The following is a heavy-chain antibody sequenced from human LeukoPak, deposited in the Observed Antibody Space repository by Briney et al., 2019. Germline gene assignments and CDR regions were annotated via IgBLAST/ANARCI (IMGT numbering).Heavy chain of an antibody. Sequence: PGGSLRLSCAASGFTFVAYSMHWVRQAPGKGLEWVAVMSYDEAKKYYADSVKGRVTDSRDNSKNTLYLEMDSLTEDDTAVYFCARDEEAGGLDVWGQGITVTVSS. CDR3: ARDEEAGGLDV. CDR2: MSYDEAKK. D-gene: IGHD3-10*01. J-gene: IGHJ6*01. V-gene: IGHV3-30*04. CDR1: GFTFVAYS.